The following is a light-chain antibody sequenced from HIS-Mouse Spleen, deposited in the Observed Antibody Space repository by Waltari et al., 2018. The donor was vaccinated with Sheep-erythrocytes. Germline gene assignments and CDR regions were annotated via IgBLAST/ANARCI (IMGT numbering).Light chain of an antibody. CDR2: DDS. J-gene: IGLJ1*01. V-gene: IGLV3-21*03. Sequence: SYVPTQPPSVSVAPAKTARITGGGNNIGSKRVQWYQQKPGQAPGLVVYDDSDRPSGIPERFSGSNSGNTATLTISRVEAGDEADYYCQVWDSSSDHYVFGTGTKVTVL. CDR3: QVWDSSSDHYV. CDR1: NIGSKR.